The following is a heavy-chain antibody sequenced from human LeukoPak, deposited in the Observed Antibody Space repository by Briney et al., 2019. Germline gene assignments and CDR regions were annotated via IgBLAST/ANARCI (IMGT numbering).Heavy chain of an antibody. V-gene: IGHV4-59*01. Sequence: SKTLSLTCTVSGGSISSYYWSWIRQPPGKGLEWIGYVYYSGSTNYNPSLKSRVAIPVDTSKNQFSLKLSSVTAADTAVYYCARNGGSGSPWWFDPWGQGTLVTVSS. D-gene: IGHD3-10*01. CDR1: GGSISSYY. J-gene: IGHJ5*02. CDR3: ARNGGSGSPWWFDP. CDR2: VYYSGST.